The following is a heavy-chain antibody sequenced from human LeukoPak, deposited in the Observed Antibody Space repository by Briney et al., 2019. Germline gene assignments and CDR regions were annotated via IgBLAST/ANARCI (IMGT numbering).Heavy chain of an antibody. D-gene: IGHD1-1*01. J-gene: IGHJ4*02. CDR1: GGTFNSYA. V-gene: IGHV1-69*05. CDR2: IIPIFGTA. CDR3: ARGPELERFDY. Sequence: SVKVSCKASGGTFNSYAISWVRQAPGQGLEWMGGIIPIFGTANYAQKFQGRFTITTDESTSTAYMELSSLRSEDTAVYYCARGPELERFDYWGQGTLVTVSS.